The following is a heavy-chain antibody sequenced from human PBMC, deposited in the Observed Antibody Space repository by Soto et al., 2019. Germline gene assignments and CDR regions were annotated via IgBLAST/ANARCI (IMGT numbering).Heavy chain of an antibody. CDR2: IYYSGST. CDR1: GGSISSYY. Sequence: PSETLSLTCTVSGGSISSYYWSWIRQPPGKGLEWIGYIYYSGSTNYNPSLKSRVTISVDTSKNQFSLKLNSVTAADTAVYYCARQSVEMATISYFDYWGQGTLVTVSS. CDR3: ARQSVEMATISYFDY. D-gene: IGHD5-12*01. V-gene: IGHV4-59*01. J-gene: IGHJ4*02.